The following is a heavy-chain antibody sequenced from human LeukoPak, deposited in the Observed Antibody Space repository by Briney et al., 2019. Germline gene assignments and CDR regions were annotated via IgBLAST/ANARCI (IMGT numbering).Heavy chain of an antibody. D-gene: IGHD3-9*01. CDR3: ARKKRYYDILTGYGSYMDV. J-gene: IGHJ6*03. CDR1: GFTFSSYA. V-gene: IGHV3-64*01. CDR2: ISSNGGST. Sequence: HPGGSLRLSCAASGFTFSSYAMHWVRQAPGKGLEYVSAISSNGGSTYYANSVKGRFTISRDNSKNTLYLQMGSLRAEDMAVYYCARKKRYYDILTGYGSYMDVWGKGTTVTISS.